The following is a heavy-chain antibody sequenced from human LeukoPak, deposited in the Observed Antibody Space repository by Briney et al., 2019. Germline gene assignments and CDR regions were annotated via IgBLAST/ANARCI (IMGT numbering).Heavy chain of an antibody. Sequence: SETLSLTCTVSGGSISSSSYYWGWIRQPPGKGLEWIGSVLYSESTQYSPSLTSRVIISVDTSKNQFSLKLSSVTAADTAVYYCARAGYSYGYSWYYYYMDVWGKGATVTVSS. V-gene: IGHV4-39*07. CDR2: VLYSEST. CDR1: GGSISSSSYY. J-gene: IGHJ6*03. D-gene: IGHD5-18*01. CDR3: ARAGYSYGYSWYYYYMDV.